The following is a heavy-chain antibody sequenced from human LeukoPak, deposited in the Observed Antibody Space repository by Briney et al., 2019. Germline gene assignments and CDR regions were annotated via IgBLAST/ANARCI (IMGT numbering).Heavy chain of an antibody. J-gene: IGHJ4*02. CDR3: ARDGTVTTAPFDY. CDR1: GFTFSSYA. V-gene: IGHV3-21*01. CDR2: ISSSSSYI. D-gene: IGHD4-17*01. Sequence: PGGSLRLSCAASGFTFSSYAMSWVRQAPGKGLEWVSSISSSSSYIYYADSVKGRFTISRDNAKNSLYLQMNSLRAEDTAVYYCARDGTVTTAPFDYWGQGTLVTVSS.